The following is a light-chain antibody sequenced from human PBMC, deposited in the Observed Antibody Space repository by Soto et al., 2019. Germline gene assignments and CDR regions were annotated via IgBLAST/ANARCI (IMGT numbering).Light chain of an antibody. J-gene: IGKJ1*01. CDR2: GAF. CDR1: QSLSSN. Sequence: EIVMTQSPGTLSVSPGERATLSCRASQSLSSNLAWYQQKPGQAPRLLIYGAFTRATGIPARFSGSESGTELTLTINRLQSEDSAVYYCQQYNHCPSFGQGTKVEIK. V-gene: IGKV3-15*01. CDR3: QQYNHCPS.